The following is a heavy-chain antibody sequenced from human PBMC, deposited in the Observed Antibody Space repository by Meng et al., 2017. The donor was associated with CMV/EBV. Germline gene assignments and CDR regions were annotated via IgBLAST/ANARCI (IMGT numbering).Heavy chain of an antibody. CDR2: IYYSGST. D-gene: IGHD6-13*01. CDR3: AREGIAAAGLH. Sequence: EWVPGLVKVSETLTLHGTVSGRSISRRSYYGVWFRHPPVKGQEWIGSIYYSGSTYYNPSLKSRVTISGDTSKSQISLRLSSVTAADTSVYYCAREGIAAAGLHWGQGTLVTVSS. CDR1: GRSISRRSYY. V-gene: IGHV4-39*07. J-gene: IGHJ4*02.